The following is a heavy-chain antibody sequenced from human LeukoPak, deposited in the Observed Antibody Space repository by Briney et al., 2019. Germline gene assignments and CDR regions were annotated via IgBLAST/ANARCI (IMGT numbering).Heavy chain of an antibody. D-gene: IGHD6-19*01. CDR3: AHDSSAWCGDAFDM. V-gene: IGHV2-5*02. Sequence: KSTQTLTLTCTFSGFSLSTSREGVGWIRQPPGKALEWLALISGDGDKRYSPSLKNSLTISKDTSKNQVVLTMTNMDPVDTGTYYCAHDSSAWCGDAFDMWGQGTRVTVS. J-gene: IGHJ3*02. CDR2: ISGDGDK. CDR1: GFSLSTSREG.